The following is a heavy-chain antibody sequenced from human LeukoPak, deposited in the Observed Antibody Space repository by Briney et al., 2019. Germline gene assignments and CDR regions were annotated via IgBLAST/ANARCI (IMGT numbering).Heavy chain of an antibody. Sequence: SGTLSLTCTVSGGSISSSSYYWGWIRQPPGKGLEWIGSIYYSGSTYYNPSLKSRVTISVDTSKNQFSLKLSSVTAADTAVYYCASNPEWEWEGFDYWGQGTLVTVSS. J-gene: IGHJ4*02. D-gene: IGHD1-26*01. CDR2: IYYSGST. CDR3: ASNPEWEWEGFDY. CDR1: GGSISSSSYY. V-gene: IGHV4-39*07.